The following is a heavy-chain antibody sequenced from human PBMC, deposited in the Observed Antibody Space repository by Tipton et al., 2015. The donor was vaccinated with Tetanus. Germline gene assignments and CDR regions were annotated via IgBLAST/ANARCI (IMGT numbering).Heavy chain of an antibody. J-gene: IGHJ4*02. CDR3: ARDYFGSGSNYYFDY. Sequence: QLVQSGAEVKKPGASVKVSCKASGYTFTRYGLTWVRQAPGQGPEWMGWISGYNGNTNYEPKFQGRVTMTTDTTTNPAYMELRSLRSDVTAVYYCARDYFGSGSNYYFDYWGQGIQVSVSS. CDR2: ISGYNGNT. CDR1: GYTFTRYG. V-gene: IGHV1-18*01. D-gene: IGHD3-10*01.